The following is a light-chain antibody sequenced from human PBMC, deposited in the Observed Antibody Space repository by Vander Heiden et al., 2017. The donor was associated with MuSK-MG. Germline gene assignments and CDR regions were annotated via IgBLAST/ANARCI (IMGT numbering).Light chain of an antibody. CDR3: QQFYGVPLT. CDR1: QDISNY. J-gene: IGKJ4*01. V-gene: IGKV1-33*01. CDR2: EAS. Sequence: DIQMTQSPSSLSASVGDRVTITCQASQDISNYLNWYQQKPGKAPKLLIYEASNLETGVPSRFSGSGSGTDFTFTISSLQPEDIATYYCQQFYGVPLTFGGGTKVEIK.